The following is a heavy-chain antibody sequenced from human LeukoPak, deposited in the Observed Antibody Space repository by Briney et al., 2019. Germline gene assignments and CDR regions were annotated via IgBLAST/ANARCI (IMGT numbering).Heavy chain of an antibody. J-gene: IGHJ4*02. D-gene: IGHD1-26*01. CDR3: ARMREYSGNSYPNFDY. V-gene: IGHV3-23*01. CDR2: ITGGGGTT. CDR1: GFTFSSCA. Sequence: PGASLRLSCAASGFTFSSCAMSWVRQAPGKGLEWVSSITGGGGTTYYADSVKGRFTISRDTSKNTLFLQTNSLRAEDTAVYYCARMREYSGNSYPNFDYWGQGTLVTVSS.